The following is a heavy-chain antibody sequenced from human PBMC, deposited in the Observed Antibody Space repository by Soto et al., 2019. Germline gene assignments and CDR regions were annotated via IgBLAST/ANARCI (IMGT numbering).Heavy chain of an antibody. CDR1: GFTFSSYA. CDR2: ISYDGSNK. V-gene: IGHV3-30-3*01. D-gene: IGHD6-13*01. CDR3: ARDRIYSSSWYDY. J-gene: IGHJ4*02. Sequence: QVQLVESGGGVVRPGRSLRLSCAASGFTFSSYAMHWVRQAPGKGLEWVAVISYDGSNKYYADSVKGRFTISRDNSKNTLYLQMNSLRAEDTAVYYCARDRIYSSSWYDYWGQGTLVTVSS.